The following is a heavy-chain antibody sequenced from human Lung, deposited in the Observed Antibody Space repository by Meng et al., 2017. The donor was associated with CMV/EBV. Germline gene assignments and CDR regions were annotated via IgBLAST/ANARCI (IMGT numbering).Heavy chain of an antibody. CDR3: AHRLHTYYDFWSGYYEWAFDI. D-gene: IGHD3-3*01. J-gene: IGHJ3*02. CDR2: IFWNDDT. Sequence: SGVFVGCIRQPPGQALEWLALIFWNDDTLLSPSLKSRLTLTKVTTKTQVVLTITNMDPVDTATYYCAHRLHTYYDFWSGYYEWAFDIWGQGTMVTVSS. V-gene: IGHV2-5*01. CDR1: SGVF.